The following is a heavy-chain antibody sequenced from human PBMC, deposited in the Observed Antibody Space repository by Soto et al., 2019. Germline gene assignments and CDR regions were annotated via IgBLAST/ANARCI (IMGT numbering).Heavy chain of an antibody. CDR1: GGTFNNHT. CDR3: ARHSCVAAVARYYYGMDV. D-gene: IGHD6-25*01. Sequence: QVQLVQSGAEVKKPGSSVKVSCKASGGTFNNHTISWVRQAPGQGLEWMGGIIPLFGTANYAQKFQGRVTITADKSTSTAYMELSSLRSEDTAVYYCARHSCVAAVARYYYGMDVWGQGTTVTVSS. CDR2: IIPLFGTA. V-gene: IGHV1-69*06. J-gene: IGHJ6*02.